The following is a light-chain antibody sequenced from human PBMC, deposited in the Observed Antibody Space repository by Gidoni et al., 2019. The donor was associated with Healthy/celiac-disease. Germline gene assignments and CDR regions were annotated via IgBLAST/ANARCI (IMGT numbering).Light chain of an antibody. Sequence: DIQLTQSPSSLSASVGDRVTIPCRASQSISSYLNWYQQKPGKAPKLLIYAASSLQSGVPSRFSGSASWTDFTLTISILQPEDFATYYCQQSYSTPLTFGGGTKVEIK. CDR1: QSISSY. V-gene: IGKV1-39*01. J-gene: IGKJ4*01. CDR3: QQSYSTPLT. CDR2: AAS.